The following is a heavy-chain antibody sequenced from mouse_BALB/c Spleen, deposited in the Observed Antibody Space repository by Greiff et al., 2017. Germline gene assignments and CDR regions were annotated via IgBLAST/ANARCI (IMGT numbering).Heavy chain of an antibody. Sequence: QVQLKQSGPGLVAPSLSLSITCTVSGFSLTGYGVNWVRQPPGKGLEWLGMIWGDGSTDYNSALKSRLSISKDNSKSQVFLKMNSLQTDDTARYYCAVTTVVATDWYFDVWGAGTTVTVSS. CDR2: IWGDGST. J-gene: IGHJ1*01. V-gene: IGHV2-6-7*01. CDR3: AVTTVVATDWYFDV. D-gene: IGHD1-1*01. CDR1: GFSLTGYG.